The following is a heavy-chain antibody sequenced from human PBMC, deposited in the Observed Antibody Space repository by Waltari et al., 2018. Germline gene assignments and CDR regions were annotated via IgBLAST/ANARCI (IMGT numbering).Heavy chain of an antibody. D-gene: IGHD2-2*01. CDR1: GGSISSYY. J-gene: IGHJ4*02. CDR2: IYTSGST. V-gene: IGHV4-4*07. Sequence: QVQLQESGPGLVKPSETLSLTCTVSGGSISSYYWSWIRQPAGKGLEWIGRIYTSGSTNYNPSLKSRVTMSVDPSKNQFSLKLSSVTAADTAVYYCARDTVVPAAMVYFDYWGQGTLVTVSS. CDR3: ARDTVVPAAMVYFDY.